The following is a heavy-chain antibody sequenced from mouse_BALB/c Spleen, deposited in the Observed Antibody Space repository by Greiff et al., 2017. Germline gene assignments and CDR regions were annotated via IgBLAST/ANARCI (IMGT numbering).Heavy chain of an antibody. CDR1: GYSFTSGFF. D-gene: IGHD2-1*01. Sequence: ESGPGLVKPSQSLSLTCSVTGYSFTSGFFGNGIRKFPGNIVEGMGYISYNGSNNYNPPLKNRASITRDTSKNKFYLKLNTVTTEDTAIYYCARDGNHGYFDVWGAGTTVTVSS. CDR2: ISYNGSN. V-gene: IGHV3-6*02. J-gene: IGHJ1*01. CDR3: ARDGNHGYFDV.